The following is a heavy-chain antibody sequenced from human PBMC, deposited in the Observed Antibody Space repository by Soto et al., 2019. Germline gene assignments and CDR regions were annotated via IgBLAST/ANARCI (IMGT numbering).Heavy chain of an antibody. V-gene: IGHV4-34*01. CDR3: ARSNYYDSSGYSGSWYFDY. D-gene: IGHD3-22*01. CDR2: INHSGST. Sequence: SETLSLTCAVYGGTFSGYYWRWIRQPPGKGLEWIGEINHSGSTNYNPSLKSRVTISVDTSKNQFSLKLSSVTAADTAVYFCARSNYYDSSGYSGSWYFDYWGQGTLVTVSS. J-gene: IGHJ4*02. CDR1: GGTFSGYY.